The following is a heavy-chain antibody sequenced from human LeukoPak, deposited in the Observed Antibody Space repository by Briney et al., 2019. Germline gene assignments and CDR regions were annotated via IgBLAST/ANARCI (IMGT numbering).Heavy chain of an antibody. V-gene: IGHV1-69*04. D-gene: IGHD1-20*01. Sequence: SVKVSCKASGGTFSSYAISWVRQAPGQGLEWMGRIIPILGIANYAQKFQGRVTITADKSTSTAYMELSSLRSEDTAVYYCARVYNWNVAYFDYWGQGTLVTVSS. CDR1: GGTFSSYA. CDR2: IIPILGIA. J-gene: IGHJ4*02. CDR3: ARVYNWNVAYFDY.